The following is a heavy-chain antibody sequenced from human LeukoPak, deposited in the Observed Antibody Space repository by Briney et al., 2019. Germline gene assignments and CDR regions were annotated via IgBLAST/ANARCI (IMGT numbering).Heavy chain of an antibody. CDR2: ISGSGGST. CDR3: AKERPPDGYNYGVHRSYFDY. D-gene: IGHD5-24*01. J-gene: IGHJ4*02. V-gene: IGHV3-23*01. Sequence: GGSLRLSCAASGFTFSSYAMSWVRQAPGKGLEWVSAISGSGGSTYYADSVKGRFTISRDNSKNSLYLQMNSLRAEDTAVYYCAKERPPDGYNYGVHRSYFDYWGQGTLVTVSS. CDR1: GFTFSSYA.